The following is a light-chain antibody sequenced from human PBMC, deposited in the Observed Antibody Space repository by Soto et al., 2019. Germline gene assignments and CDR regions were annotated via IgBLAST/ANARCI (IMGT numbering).Light chain of an antibody. CDR1: SSDVGSYDRVS. CDR3: QSYDSRLSGDYV. Sequence: QSVLTQPPSVSGSPGQSVTISCSGTSSDVGSYDRVSWSWYQQLPGTAPKLLIYGNSNRPSGVPDRFSGSKSGTPASLAITGLQAEDEADYYCQSYDSRLSGDYVFGTGTKVTVL. CDR2: GNS. V-gene: IGLV1-40*01. J-gene: IGLJ1*01.